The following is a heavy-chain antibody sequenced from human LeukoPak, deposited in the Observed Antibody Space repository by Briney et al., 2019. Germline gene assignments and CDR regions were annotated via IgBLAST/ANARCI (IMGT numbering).Heavy chain of an antibody. CDR1: GYTFTSYN. D-gene: IGHD1-26*01. Sequence: ASVTVSCKASGYTFTSYNIHWVRQAPGQGLEWMGWINPPGGTNYAQNFQGRVTMTRDTSISTAYMELSSLTSDDTPVYFCVRGGGTAHFDYWGQGTLVTVSS. CDR3: VRGGGTAHFDY. CDR2: INPPGGT. V-gene: IGHV1-2*02. J-gene: IGHJ4*02.